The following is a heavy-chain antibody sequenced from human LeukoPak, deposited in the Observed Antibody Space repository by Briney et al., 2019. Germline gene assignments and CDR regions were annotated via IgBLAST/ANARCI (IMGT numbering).Heavy chain of an antibody. D-gene: IGHD6-19*01. CDR2: IYRSSNGETT. V-gene: IGHV3-15*01. J-gene: IGHJ4*02. CDR3: TTYSSGSCPF. CDR1: GITFSNAW. Sequence: GGSLTLSCAASGITFSNAWMTWVRQAPGKGMEGVGRIYRSSNGETTDYGAPVKGRFTMSRDDSKNTLYLQMNSLKTEDTAVYYCTTYSSGSCPFWGQGTLVTVSS.